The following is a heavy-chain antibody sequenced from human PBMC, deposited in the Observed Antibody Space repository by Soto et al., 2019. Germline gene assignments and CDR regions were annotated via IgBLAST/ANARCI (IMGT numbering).Heavy chain of an antibody. CDR2: AFYSGSS. CDR1: GGSISSRSYW. J-gene: IGHJ4*02. CDR3: ARHPRDDYNYGGSGIFDY. Sequence: QLQLQESGPGLVKPSETLSLTCTVSGGSISSRSYWWAWIRQPPGKGLEWIGDAFYSGSSYYNPSLKSRVAISVDTSKNQFSLKLKSVTAADTAVYYCARHPRDDYNYGGSGIFDYWGQGTLFTVSS. V-gene: IGHV4-39*01. D-gene: IGHD4-4*01.